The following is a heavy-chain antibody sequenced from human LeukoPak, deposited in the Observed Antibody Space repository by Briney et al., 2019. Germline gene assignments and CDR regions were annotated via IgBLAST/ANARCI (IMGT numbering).Heavy chain of an antibody. D-gene: IGHD5-24*01. CDR1: GYTFTSYA. CDR3: ARGGWGRLQEPGPYDY. J-gene: IGHJ4*02. V-gene: IGHV1-2*02. Sequence: ASVKVSCKASGYTFTSYAMNWVRQAPGQGLEWMGWINPNSGGTNYAQKFQGRVTMTRDTSISTAYMELSRLRSDDTAVYYCARGGWGRLQEPGPYDYWGQGTLVTVSS. CDR2: INPNSGGT.